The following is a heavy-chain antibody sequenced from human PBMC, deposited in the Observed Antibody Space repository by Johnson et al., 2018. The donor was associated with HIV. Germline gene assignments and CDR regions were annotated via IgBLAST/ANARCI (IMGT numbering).Heavy chain of an antibody. CDR2: IKQDGSEK. CDR1: GFTFSSYW. CDR3: ARVWHYYDSSGYRADAFDI. Sequence: EKLVESGGGVVQPGRSLRLSCAASGFTFSSYWMSWVRQAPGKGLECVANIKQDGSEKYYVDSVKGRFTISRDNAKNSLYLQMNSLRAEDTAVYYCARVWHYYDSSGYRADAFDIWGQGTMVTVSS. J-gene: IGHJ3*02. V-gene: IGHV3-7*01. D-gene: IGHD3-22*01.